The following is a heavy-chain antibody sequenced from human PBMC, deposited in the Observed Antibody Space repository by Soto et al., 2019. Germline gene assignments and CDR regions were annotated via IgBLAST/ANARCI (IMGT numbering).Heavy chain of an antibody. CDR1: GYTFTSYG. CDR2: INAYNGNT. CDR3: ARDAAIGMNDY. Sequence: QVQLVQSGAEVKKPGASVKVTCKASGYTFTSYGISWVRQAPGKGLEWMGWINAYNGNTKYVQKRQGRVTMTTDTSTSKAYMELRSLRSDDTAVYYCARDAAIGMNDYWGQGTLVTVSS. V-gene: IGHV1-18*01. J-gene: IGHJ4*02. D-gene: IGHD1-20*01.